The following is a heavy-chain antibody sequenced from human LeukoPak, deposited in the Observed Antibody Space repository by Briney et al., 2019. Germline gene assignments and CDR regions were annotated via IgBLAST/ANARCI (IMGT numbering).Heavy chain of an antibody. CDR1: GYTFTGYY. CDR2: INPNSGGT. Sequence: ASVKVSCKASGYTFTGYYMHWVRQAPGQGLEWMGRINPNSGGTNYAQKFQGRVTVTRDTSISTAYMELSRLRSDDTAVYYCARDRFNAAGGAYYYMDVWGKGTTVTVSS. D-gene: IGHD3-16*01. CDR3: ARDRFNAAGGAYYYMDV. J-gene: IGHJ6*03. V-gene: IGHV1-2*06.